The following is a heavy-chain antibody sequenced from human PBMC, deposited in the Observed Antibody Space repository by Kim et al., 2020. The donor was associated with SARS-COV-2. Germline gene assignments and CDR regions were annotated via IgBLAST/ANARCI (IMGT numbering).Heavy chain of an antibody. CDR3: TTVSMR. D-gene: IGHD3-16*01. CDR2: IKSRSDGGTG. J-gene: IGHJ4*02. V-gene: IGHV3-15*01. Sequence: GGSLRLSCAVSGIPFSNAWFNWVRQAPGKGLEWVGRIKSRSDGGTGDLAAPVKGRFAISRDDSKNMLYLVMNSLRTDDSGVYYCTTVSMRWGQGTLFTVS. CDR1: GIPFSNAW.